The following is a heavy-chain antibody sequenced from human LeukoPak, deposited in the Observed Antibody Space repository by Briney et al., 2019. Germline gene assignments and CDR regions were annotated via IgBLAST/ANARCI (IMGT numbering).Heavy chain of an antibody. V-gene: IGHV3-49*04. CDR2: IRSKAYGGTT. CDR1: GFTFGDYA. J-gene: IGHJ4*02. Sequence: PGRFLRLSCTASGFTFGDYAMSWVRQAPGKGLEWVGFIRSKAYGGTTEYAASVKGRFTISRDDSKSIAYLQMNSLKTEDTAVYYCTRDPLWFGEPLGYFDYWGQGTLVTVSS. CDR3: TRDPLWFGEPLGYFDY. D-gene: IGHD3-10*01.